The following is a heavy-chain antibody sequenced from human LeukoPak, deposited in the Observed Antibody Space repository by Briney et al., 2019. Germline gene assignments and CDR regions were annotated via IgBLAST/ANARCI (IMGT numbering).Heavy chain of an antibody. CDR3: ARDSRSGIDY. V-gene: IGHV4-59*01. Sequence: PSETLSLTCAIYGGSFSGYYWSWIRQPPGKGLEWIGYIYYSGSTNYNPSLKSQVTISVDTSKNQFSLKLSSVTAADTAVYYCARDSRSGIDYWGQGTLVTVSS. CDR1: GGSFSGYY. J-gene: IGHJ4*02. D-gene: IGHD2-15*01. CDR2: IYYSGST.